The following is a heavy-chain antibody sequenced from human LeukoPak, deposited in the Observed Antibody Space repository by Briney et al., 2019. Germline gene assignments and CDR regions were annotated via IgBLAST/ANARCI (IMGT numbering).Heavy chain of an antibody. D-gene: IGHD6-19*01. Sequence: ASVKVSCKASGYTFTTYDINWVRQATGQGLEWRGWMNPNSGNTGYAQKFQGRVTMTRNTSTSTTYMALSSLRSEDTAVYYCARDRRSSWFHYSYSGMDVWGQGTTVTVSS. V-gene: IGHV1-8*01. CDR2: MNPNSGNT. J-gene: IGHJ6*02. CDR3: ARDRRSSWFHYSYSGMDV. CDR1: GYTFTTYD.